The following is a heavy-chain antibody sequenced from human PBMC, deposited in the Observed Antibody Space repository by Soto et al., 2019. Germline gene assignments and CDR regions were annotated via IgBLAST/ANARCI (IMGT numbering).Heavy chain of an antibody. J-gene: IGHJ4*02. CDR2: IYHSGGT. CDR1: GGSISTHSW. D-gene: IGHD1-26*01. Sequence: QVQLQESGPGLVKPSGTLSLTCAVSGGSISTHSWWSWVRQPPGKGLEWIGEIYHSGGTNYNPSLKSRVTISVDKSKNQFSLKLSSVTAADTAVYFCAREQMVGATAATLQYFFDYWGQGTLVTVSS. V-gene: IGHV4-4*02. CDR3: AREQMVGATAATLQYFFDY.